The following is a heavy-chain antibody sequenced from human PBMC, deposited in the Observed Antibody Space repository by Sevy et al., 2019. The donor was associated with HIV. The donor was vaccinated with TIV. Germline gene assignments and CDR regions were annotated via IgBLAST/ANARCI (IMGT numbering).Heavy chain of an antibody. CDR2: INPNSGGT. J-gene: IGHJ4*02. D-gene: IGHD3-22*01. CDR3: ARDQYYYDSSGYYPGGG. V-gene: IGHV1-2*02. Sequence: ASVKVSCKASGYTFTGYYMHWVRQAPGHRLEWMGWINPNSGGTNYAQKFQGRVTMTRDTSISTAYMELSRLRSDDTAVYYCARDQYYYDSSGYYPGGGWGQGTLVTVSS. CDR1: GYTFTGYY.